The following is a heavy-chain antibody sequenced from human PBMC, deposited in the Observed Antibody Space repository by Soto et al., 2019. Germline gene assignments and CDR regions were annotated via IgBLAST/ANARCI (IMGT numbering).Heavy chain of an antibody. D-gene: IGHD3-9*01. CDR3: ARDHILTGYRVDY. V-gene: IGHV1-69*08. CDR2: IIPDLAIA. Sequence: QVHLVQSGAGVKKPGSSVKVSCKASGDTFSRYTISWVRQAPGQGLEWMGRIIPDLAIASYAQKFQGRVSITADKSATTAYMELSSLRSEDTAVYYCARDHILTGYRVDYWGQGALLTVSS. CDR1: GDTFSRYT. J-gene: IGHJ4*02.